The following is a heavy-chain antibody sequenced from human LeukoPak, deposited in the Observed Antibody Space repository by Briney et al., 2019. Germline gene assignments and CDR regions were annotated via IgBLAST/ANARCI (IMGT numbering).Heavy chain of an antibody. CDR2: ITWNSGKV. D-gene: IGHD6-13*01. Sequence: GGSLRLSCTASGFTFDDYAMHWVRQPPGRGLQWVSSITWNSGKVAYADSVKGRFTMSRDNAKNTLYLQMNSLRAEDTAVYYCARGLQLAMDYWGQGTLVTVSS. J-gene: IGHJ4*02. V-gene: IGHV3-9*01. CDR1: GFTFDDYA. CDR3: ARGLQLAMDY.